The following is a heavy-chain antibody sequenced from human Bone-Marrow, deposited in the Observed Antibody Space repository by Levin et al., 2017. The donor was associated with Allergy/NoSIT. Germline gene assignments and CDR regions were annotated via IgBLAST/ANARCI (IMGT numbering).Heavy chain of an antibody. CDR3: ARDRVTVTTKDVYYYGVDV. J-gene: IGHJ6*02. CDR2: LSNSGSP. CDR1: GGSISSYY. Sequence: SETLSLTCSVSGGSISSYYWSWIRQPPGKGLEWIGCLSNSGSPNYNPSLKSRVTISLDTSKNQFSLKLYSVTAADTAVYYCARDRVTVTTKDVYYYGVDVWGQGAKVTVSS. D-gene: IGHD4-17*01. V-gene: IGHV4-59*01.